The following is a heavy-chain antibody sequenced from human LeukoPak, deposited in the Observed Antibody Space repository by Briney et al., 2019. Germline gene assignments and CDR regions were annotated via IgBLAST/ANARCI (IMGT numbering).Heavy chain of an antibody. Sequence: GGPLRLSCAASGFTFSSYAMSWVRQAPGKGLGWVSAISGSGGSTYYADSVKGRFTISRDNSKNTLYLQMNSLIAEDTAVYYCARGDLVNIYYFDYWGQGTLVTVSS. V-gene: IGHV3-23*01. CDR3: ARGDLVNIYYFDY. CDR2: ISGSGGST. J-gene: IGHJ4*02. CDR1: GFTFSSYA. D-gene: IGHD3-3*01.